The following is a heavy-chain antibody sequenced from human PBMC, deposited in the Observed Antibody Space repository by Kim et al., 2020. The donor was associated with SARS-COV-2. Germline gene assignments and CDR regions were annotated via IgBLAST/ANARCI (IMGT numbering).Heavy chain of an antibody. CDR1: GYTFTSYG. CDR2: ISAYNGNT. Sequence: ASVKVSCKASGYTFTSYGISWVRQAPGQGLEWMGWISAYNGNTNYAQKLQGRVTMTTDTSTSTAYMELRSLRSDDTAVYYCARETYHPSDYGMDVWGQGPTVTVSS. V-gene: IGHV1-18*01. D-gene: IGHD2-2*01. CDR3: ARETYHPSDYGMDV. J-gene: IGHJ6*02.